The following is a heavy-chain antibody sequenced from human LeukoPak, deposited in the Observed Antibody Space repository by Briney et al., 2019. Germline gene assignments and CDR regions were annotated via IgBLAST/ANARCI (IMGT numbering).Heavy chain of an antibody. CDR1: GGSIRSSYYY. CDR3: ARVTAVKLDY. V-gene: IGHV4-39*07. CDR2: IYDSGST. D-gene: IGHD5-18*01. J-gene: IGHJ4*02. Sequence: SETLSLTCTVSGGSIRSSYYYWGWIRQPPGKGLEWIGSIYDSGSTYYNPSLKSRVTISVDTSKNQFSLKLSSVTAADTAVYYCARVTAVKLDYWGQGTLVTVSS.